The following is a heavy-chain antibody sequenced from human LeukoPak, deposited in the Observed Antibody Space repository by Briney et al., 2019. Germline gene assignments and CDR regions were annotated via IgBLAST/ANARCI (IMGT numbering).Heavy chain of an antibody. V-gene: IGHV4-30-4*01. CDR2: MYYSGSA. CDR3: ARPYYYDSRIDP. CDR1: GGSISSGDYY. J-gene: IGHJ5*02. D-gene: IGHD3-22*01. Sequence: PSETLSLTCTVSGGSISSGDYYWSWLRQPPGKGLEWIAYMYYSGSAYYNPSLKSRITMSEDTSKNQLSLKLSSVTAADTAVYYCARPYYYDSRIDPWGQGSLVTVSS.